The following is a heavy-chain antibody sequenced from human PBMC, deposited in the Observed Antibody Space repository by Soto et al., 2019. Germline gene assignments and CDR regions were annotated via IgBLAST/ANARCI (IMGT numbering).Heavy chain of an antibody. CDR2: ITAATGTT. D-gene: IGHD1-26*01. CDR3: AKAKGRSNFYYYGLDV. V-gene: IGHV3-23*01. J-gene: IGHJ6*02. Sequence: GGSLRLSCAASGFTFGSYGMTWVRQAQGKGLECVSAITAATGTTYYADSVKGRFTISRDQSSNTLYLQMNSLRGDDSAVYYCAKAKGRSNFYYYGLDVWGQGTTVTVSS. CDR1: GFTFGSYG.